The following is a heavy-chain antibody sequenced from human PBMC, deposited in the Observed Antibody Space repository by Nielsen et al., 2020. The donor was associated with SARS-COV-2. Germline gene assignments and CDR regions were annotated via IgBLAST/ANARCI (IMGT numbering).Heavy chain of an antibody. Sequence: ASVKVSCKASGYTFTSYDINWVRQATGQGLEWMGWMNPNSGNTGYAQKFQGRVTMTRNTSISTAYMELSSLRSEDTAVYYCARGPGGSYFYYYYGMDVWGQGTTVTVSS. J-gene: IGHJ6*02. D-gene: IGHD1-26*01. CDR3: ARGPGGSYFYYYYGMDV. V-gene: IGHV1-8*01. CDR2: MNPNSGNT. CDR1: GYTFTSYD.